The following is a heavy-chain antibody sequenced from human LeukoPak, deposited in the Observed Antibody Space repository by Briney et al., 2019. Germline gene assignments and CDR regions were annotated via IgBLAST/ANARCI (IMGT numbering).Heavy chain of an antibody. Sequence: PGGSLRLSCATSGFTFSSYGMHWVRQAPGKGLEWVAVVSYDGSDKYHADSVKGRFTISRDNSKSTLYLQMNSLRPEDTVVYYCGHLNTAPNYLYHYSGPPGRFFDYWGQGTLVTVSS. CDR1: GFTFSSYG. V-gene: IGHV3-30*03. CDR3: GHLNTAPNYLYHYSGPPGRFFDY. J-gene: IGHJ4*02. D-gene: IGHD3-16*01. CDR2: VSYDGSDK.